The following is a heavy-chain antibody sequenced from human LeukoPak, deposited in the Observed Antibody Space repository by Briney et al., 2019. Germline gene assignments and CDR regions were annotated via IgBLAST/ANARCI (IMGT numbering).Heavy chain of an antibody. CDR3: ARDLGPSDYFDY. CDR1: GDSISSGFYY. Sequence: SETLSLTCTVSGDSISSGFYYWSWIRQPAVKGLEWIGHIYTSGSTNYNPSLKSRVTISADTSKIQFSLKLRSVTAADTAVYYCARDLGPSDYFDYWGQGTLVTVSS. J-gene: IGHJ4*02. CDR2: IYTSGST. V-gene: IGHV4-61*09.